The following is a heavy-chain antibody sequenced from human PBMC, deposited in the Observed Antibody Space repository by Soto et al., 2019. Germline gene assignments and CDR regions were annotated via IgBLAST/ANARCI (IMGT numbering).Heavy chain of an antibody. CDR2: IYPGDSDT. Sequence: GESLKISCKGSGYSFTSYWIGWVRQMPGKGLEWMGIIYPGDSDTRYSPSFQGQVTISADKSISTAYLQWSSLKASDTAMYYCARQDDYSNPYYYYGMDVWGQGTTVTVSS. CDR1: GYSFTSYW. V-gene: IGHV5-51*01. J-gene: IGHJ6*02. D-gene: IGHD4-4*01. CDR3: ARQDDYSNPYYYYGMDV.